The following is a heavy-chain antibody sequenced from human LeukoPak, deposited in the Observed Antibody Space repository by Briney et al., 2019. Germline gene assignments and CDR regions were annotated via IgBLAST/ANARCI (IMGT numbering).Heavy chain of an antibody. CDR1: GFAYDHCS. CDR2: ITGDNKA. Sequence: GGSLRLSCVGSGFAYDHCSMNWVRQAPGEGLEWLSYITGDNKAYYADSLKGRFVISRDNAKNSVYLQMNSLSVEDTAVYYCVRGGVADGNYFGDWGQGTVVTVSS. J-gene: IGHJ4*02. D-gene: IGHD3-10*01. CDR3: VRGGVADGNYFGD. V-gene: IGHV3-48*01.